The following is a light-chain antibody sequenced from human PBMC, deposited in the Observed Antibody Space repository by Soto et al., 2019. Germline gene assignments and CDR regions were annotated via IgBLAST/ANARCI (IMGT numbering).Light chain of an antibody. CDR3: QQNYTFPRT. CDR2: AAS. J-gene: IGKJ1*01. Sequence: DIQMTQSPSSLSASVGDRVTITCRASQSISSYLKWYQQKPGKAPKYLISAASSLRSGVPSRFSGSGSGTEFTLTIRSLQPEDFATYYCQQNYTFPRTFGQGTKVEIK. V-gene: IGKV1-39*01. CDR1: QSISSY.